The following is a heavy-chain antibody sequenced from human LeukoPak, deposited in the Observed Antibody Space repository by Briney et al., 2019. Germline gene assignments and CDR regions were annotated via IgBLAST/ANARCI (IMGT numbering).Heavy chain of an antibody. CDR1: EFTFSSYS. V-gene: IGHV3-48*01. Sequence: GGSLRLSCAASEFTFSSYSMNWVRQAPGKGLEWVSYITNSGNSKSYADSVKGRFTISRDNSKNTLYLQMNSLRAEDTAVYYCAKGAYCGGDCYTSSVFDYWGQGTLVTVSS. CDR3: AKGAYCGGDCYTSSVFDY. D-gene: IGHD2-21*02. J-gene: IGHJ4*02. CDR2: ITNSGNSK.